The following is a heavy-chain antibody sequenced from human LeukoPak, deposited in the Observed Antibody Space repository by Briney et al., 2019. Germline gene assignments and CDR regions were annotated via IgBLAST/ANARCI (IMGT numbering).Heavy chain of an antibody. Sequence: GGSLRLSCVASGFIFNNYWMAWVRQVPGKGLEWVANTNEDGSEKYYVDSVKGRFTISRDNAKNSVYLQMNSLRTEDTAVYYCARDLVDCSGGSCPTQGCYGMDVWGQGTTVTVSS. CDR3: ARDLVDCSGGSCPTQGCYGMDV. D-gene: IGHD2-15*01. CDR2: TNEDGSEK. V-gene: IGHV3-7*01. J-gene: IGHJ6*02. CDR1: GFIFNNYW.